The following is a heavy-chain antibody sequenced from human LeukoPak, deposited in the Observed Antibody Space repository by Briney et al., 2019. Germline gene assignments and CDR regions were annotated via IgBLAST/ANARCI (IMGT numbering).Heavy chain of an antibody. D-gene: IGHD3-22*01. J-gene: IGHJ4*02. V-gene: IGHV3-30*02. CDR1: GFTLSNYV. Sequence: GSLRLSCAASGFTLSNYVMHWVRQAPGKGLEWVAFTRYDGSDKYNADSLKGRFTISRDNSKNTLYLQMNSLRAEDTAVYYCAKKGYYDGSGYYMYYFDHWGQGTLVTVSS. CDR2: TRYDGSDK. CDR3: AKKGYYDGSGYYMYYFDH.